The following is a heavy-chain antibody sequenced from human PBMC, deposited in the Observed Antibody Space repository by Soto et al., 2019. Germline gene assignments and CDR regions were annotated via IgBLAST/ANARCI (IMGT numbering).Heavy chain of an antibody. V-gene: IGHV4-59*01. D-gene: IGHD4-17*01. Sequence: SETLSLTCTVSGGSISSYYWSWIRQPPGKGLEWIGYIYYSGSTNYNPSLKSRVTISVDTSKNQFSLKLSSVTAADTAVYYCARESYGDYYYFDYWGQGTLVTVSS. J-gene: IGHJ4*02. CDR1: GGSISSYY. CDR3: ARESYGDYYYFDY. CDR2: IYYSGST.